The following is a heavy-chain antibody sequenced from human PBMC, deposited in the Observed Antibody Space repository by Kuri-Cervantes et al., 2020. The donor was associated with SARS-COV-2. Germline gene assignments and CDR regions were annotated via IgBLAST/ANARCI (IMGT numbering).Heavy chain of an antibody. D-gene: IGHD3-9*01. J-gene: IGHJ4*02. V-gene: IGHV4-59*08. CDR1: GGSISSHY. CDR3: ARGVYDILTGYYSLDY. CDR2: IYYSGST. Sequence: ESLKISCTVSGGSISSHYWSWIRQPPGKGLEWIGYIYYSGSTYYNPSLKSRVTISVDASKNQFSLKLSSVTAADTAVYYCARGVYDILTGYYSLDYWGQGTLVTVSS.